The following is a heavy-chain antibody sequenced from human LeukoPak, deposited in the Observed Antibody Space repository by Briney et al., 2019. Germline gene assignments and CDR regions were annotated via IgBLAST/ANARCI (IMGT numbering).Heavy chain of an antibody. J-gene: IGHJ4*02. V-gene: IGHV3-21*01. CDR1: GFTFSSYS. Sequence: GGSLRLSCAASGFTFSSYSMNWVRQAPGKGLEWVSSISSSSSYIYYADSVKGRFTISRDNAKNSLYLQMNSLRAEDTAVYYCARDVDDYYDSSGQAGFDYWGQGTLVTVSS. CDR3: ARDVDDYYDSSGQAGFDY. D-gene: IGHD3-22*01. CDR2: ISSSSSYI.